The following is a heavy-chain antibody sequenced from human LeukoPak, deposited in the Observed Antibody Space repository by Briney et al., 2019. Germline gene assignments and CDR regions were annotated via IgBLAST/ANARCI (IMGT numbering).Heavy chain of an antibody. J-gene: IGHJ4*02. Sequence: GGSLRLSCAASGFTFSHYGMHWVRQAPGKGLEWVSVIYTGGGTYYADSVRGRFTISRDNSKNTLYLQMNSLRAEDTAVYYCARDDKQVVGIDYWGQGTLVTVSS. CDR3: ARDDKQVVGIDY. CDR2: IYTGGGT. D-gene: IGHD6-6*01. V-gene: IGHV3-53*01. CDR1: GFTFSHYG.